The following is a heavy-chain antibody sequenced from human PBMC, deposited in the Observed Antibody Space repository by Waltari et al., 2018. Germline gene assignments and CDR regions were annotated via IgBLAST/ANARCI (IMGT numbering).Heavy chain of an antibody. CDR1: GFTFSSYA. D-gene: IGHD4-17*01. CDR3: AGVVSGDYWLAFDI. J-gene: IGHJ3*02. V-gene: IGHV3-30-3*01. CDR2: ISYDGSNK. Sequence: QVQLVESGGGVVQPGRSLRLYCAASGFTFSSYATHWVRQAPGKGLEWVAVISYDGSNKYYADSVKGRFTISRDNSKNTLYLQMNSLRAEDTAVYYCAGVVSGDYWLAFDIWGQGTMVTVSS.